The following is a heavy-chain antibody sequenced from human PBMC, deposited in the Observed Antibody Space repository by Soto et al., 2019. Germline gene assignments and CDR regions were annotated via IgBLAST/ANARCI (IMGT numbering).Heavy chain of an antibody. D-gene: IGHD6-19*01. CDR2: ISGSGGST. J-gene: IGHJ4*02. CDR1: GFTVSSNY. CDR3: AKTEQWLVAEDYFDY. Sequence: PWGSLRLSCAASGFTVSSNYMSWVRQAPGKGLEWVSAISGSGGSTYYADSVKGRFTISRDNSKNTLYLQMNSLRAEDTAVYYCAKTEQWLVAEDYFDYWGQGTLVTVSS. V-gene: IGHV3-23*01.